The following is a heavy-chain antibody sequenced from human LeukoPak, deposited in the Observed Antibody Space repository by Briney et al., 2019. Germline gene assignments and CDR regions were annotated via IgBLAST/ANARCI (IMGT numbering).Heavy chain of an antibody. Sequence: SQTLSLTYAVSGDSFSSNSAAWNWIRQARWRDLEWLVRTYYTSKSYNAYAVSMKSPITINPHTSKNQFSLQLNSVPPEDTAVYYCARALRLGWTGVDYWGQGTLVTVSS. V-gene: IGHV6-1*01. CDR1: GDSFSSNSAA. CDR2: TYYTSKSYN. D-gene: IGHD6-19*01. CDR3: ARALRLGWTGVDY. J-gene: IGHJ4*02.